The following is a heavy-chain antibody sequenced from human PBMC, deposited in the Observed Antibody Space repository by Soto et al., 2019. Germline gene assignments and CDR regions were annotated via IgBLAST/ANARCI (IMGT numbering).Heavy chain of an antibody. V-gene: IGHV3-53*01. CDR1: GFIVSSNQ. CDR2: IYSGHTT. J-gene: IGHJ4*01. Sequence: EVQLVESGGGLIQPGGSLRLSCVASGFIVSSNQISWVRQAPGKGLEWVSVIYSGHTTYYADSVEGRFTISRYHSKNTLYLQMHSLRVEGTAVYYGVRGPSEHKLRLVEWPDGDYWCQGALVTVSS. D-gene: IGHD3-3*01. CDR3: VRGPSEHKLRLVEWPDGDY.